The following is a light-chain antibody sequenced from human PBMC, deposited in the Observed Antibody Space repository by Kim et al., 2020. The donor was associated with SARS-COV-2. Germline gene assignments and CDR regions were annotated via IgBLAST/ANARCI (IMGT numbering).Light chain of an antibody. CDR2: EVS. CDR1: SSDVGGCDY. Sequence: GQSVTIPCTGTSSDVGGCDYVSWYQQHPGKAPKLVIYEVSTRPSGVPDRFSGSKSGNTASLTVSGLQAEDEADYYCSSYAGSNNLVFGGGTQLTV. J-gene: IGLJ2*01. CDR3: SSYAGSNNLV. V-gene: IGLV2-8*01.